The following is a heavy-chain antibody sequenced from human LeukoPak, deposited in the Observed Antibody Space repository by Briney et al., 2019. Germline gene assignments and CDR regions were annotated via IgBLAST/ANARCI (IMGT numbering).Heavy chain of an antibody. Sequence: GGSLRLSCAASGFTFSSYAMHWVRQAPGKGLEWVAVISYDGSNKYYADSVKGRFTISRDNSKNTLYLQMNSLRAEDTAVYYCATGYDYGDYGPFDYWGQGTLVTVSS. CDR3: ATGYDYGDYGPFDY. CDR2: ISYDGSNK. J-gene: IGHJ4*02. D-gene: IGHD4-17*01. V-gene: IGHV3-30-3*01. CDR1: GFTFSSYA.